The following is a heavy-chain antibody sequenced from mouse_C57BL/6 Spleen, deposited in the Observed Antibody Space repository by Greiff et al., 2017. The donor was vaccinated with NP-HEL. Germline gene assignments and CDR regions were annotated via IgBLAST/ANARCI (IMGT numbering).Heavy chain of an antibody. CDR3: ARHGELGCDY. Sequence: VQLKESGGGLVQPGGSLKLSCAASGFTFSDYYMYWVRQTPEKRLEWVAYISNGGGSTYYPDTVKGRFTISRDNATNTLYLQMSRLKSEDTAMYYCARHGELGCDYWGQGTTLTVSS. J-gene: IGHJ2*01. CDR2: ISNGGGST. V-gene: IGHV5-12*01. CDR1: GFTFSDYY. D-gene: IGHD4-1*01.